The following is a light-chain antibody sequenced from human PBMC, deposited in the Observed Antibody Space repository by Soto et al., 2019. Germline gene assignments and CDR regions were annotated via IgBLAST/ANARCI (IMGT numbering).Light chain of an antibody. CDR3: SAFTGTTYV. V-gene: IGLV2-14*03. Sequence: QSVLTQPASVSGSPGQSITISCTGTSSDVGGNKYVSWYQHYPGKAPKLMICDVSNRPSGVSNRFSGSKSGNTASLTISGLQAEGEADYYCSAFTGTTYVFGTGTKVTVL. CDR2: DVS. J-gene: IGLJ1*01. CDR1: SSDVGGNKY.